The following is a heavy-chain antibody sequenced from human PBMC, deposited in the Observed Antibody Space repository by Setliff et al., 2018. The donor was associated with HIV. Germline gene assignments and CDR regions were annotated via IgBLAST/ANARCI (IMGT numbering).Heavy chain of an antibody. V-gene: IGHV4-38-2*01. J-gene: IGHJ4*02. CDR1: GFSISSRYY. D-gene: IGHD6-19*01. Sequence: SETLSLTCDVSGFSISSRYYWGWIRQSPGKGLEWIGNIYHTGSSYYNPSLNDRATISLDTSKNQFSLRLTSVTAADTAVYYCARGVRDNSGWSSYYFDYWGQGTLVTV. CDR3: ARGVRDNSGWSSYYFDY. CDR2: IYHTGSS.